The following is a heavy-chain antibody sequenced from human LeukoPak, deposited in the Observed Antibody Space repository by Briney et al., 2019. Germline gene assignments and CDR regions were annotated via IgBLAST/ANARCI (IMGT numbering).Heavy chain of an antibody. J-gene: IGHJ1*01. CDR1: GFTFSSYG. CDR3: AKSGDGTTRMGYFQH. D-gene: IGHD2/OR15-2a*01. CDR2: ISYDGSNK. Sequence: GGSLRLSCAASGFTFSSYGMHWVRQAPGKGLEWVAVISYDGSNKYYADSVKGRFTISRDNSKNTLYLQMNSLRAEDTAVYYCAKSGDGTTRMGYFQHWGQGTLVTVSS. V-gene: IGHV3-30*18.